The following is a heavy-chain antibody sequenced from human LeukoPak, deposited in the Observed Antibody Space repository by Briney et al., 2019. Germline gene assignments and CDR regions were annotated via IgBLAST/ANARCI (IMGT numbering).Heavy chain of an antibody. J-gene: IGHJ6*02. CDR1: GFTFSSYA. CDR3: AKRRSYDILTGYYDYYGMDV. Sequence: GGSLRLSCAASGFTFSSYAMSWVRQAPGKGLEWVSAISGSGGSTYYADSVKGRFTISRDNSKNTLYLQMNSLRAEDTAVYYCAKRRSYDILTGYYDYYGMDVWGQGTTVTVSS. CDR2: ISGSGGST. V-gene: IGHV3-23*01. D-gene: IGHD3-9*01.